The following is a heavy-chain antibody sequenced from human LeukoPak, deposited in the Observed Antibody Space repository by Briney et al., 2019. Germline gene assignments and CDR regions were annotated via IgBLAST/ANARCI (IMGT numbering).Heavy chain of an antibody. D-gene: IGHD3-3*01. V-gene: IGHV4-59*08. Sequence: PSETLSLTCTVSGGSISSYYWSWIRQPPGKGLEWIGYIYYSGSTNYNPSLKSRVTISVDTSKNQFSLKLSSVTAADTAVYCCARMDFWSGYGFDYWGQGTLVTVSS. CDR3: ARMDFWSGYGFDY. CDR1: GGSISSYY. J-gene: IGHJ4*02. CDR2: IYYSGST.